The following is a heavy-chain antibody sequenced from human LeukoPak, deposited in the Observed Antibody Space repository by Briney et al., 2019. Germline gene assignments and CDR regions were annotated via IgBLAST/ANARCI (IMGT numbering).Heavy chain of an antibody. CDR2: ISPNSDGT. V-gene: IGHV1-2*02. D-gene: IGHD3-10*01. Sequence: ASVKVSCKASGYTFIPYYIHWVRQAPGQGLEWMGWISPNSDGTKYAQKFQGRVTMTRDTSTTTAYMELSRLRSDDTAVYYCARGMGHDWFIFDYWGQGTLVTVSS. CDR3: ARGMGHDWFIFDY. J-gene: IGHJ4*02. CDR1: GYTFIPYY.